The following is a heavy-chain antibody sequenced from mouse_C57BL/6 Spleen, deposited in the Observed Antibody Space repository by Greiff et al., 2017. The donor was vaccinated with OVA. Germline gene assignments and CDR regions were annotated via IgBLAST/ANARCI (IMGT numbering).Heavy chain of an antibody. Sequence: VQLQQSGAELVMPGASVKLSCKASGYTFTSYWMHWVKQRPGQGLEWIGEIDPSDSYTNYNQKFKGKSTLTVDKSSSTAYMQLSSLTSEDSAVYYCAIFITTVRAMDYWGQGTSVTVSS. D-gene: IGHD1-1*01. CDR3: AIFITTVRAMDY. CDR2: IDPSDSYT. V-gene: IGHV1-69*01. J-gene: IGHJ4*01. CDR1: GYTFTSYW.